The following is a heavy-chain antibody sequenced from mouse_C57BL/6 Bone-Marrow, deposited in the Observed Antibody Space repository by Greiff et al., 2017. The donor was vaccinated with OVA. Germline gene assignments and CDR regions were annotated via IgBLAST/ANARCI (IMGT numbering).Heavy chain of an antibody. CDR2: IDPSDSYT. V-gene: IGHV1-69*01. D-gene: IGHD4-1*01. Sequence: QVQLQQSGAELVMPGASVKLSCKASGYTFTSYWMHWVKQRPGQGLEWIGEIDPSDSYTNYNQKFKGKSTLTVDKSSSTAYMQLSSLTSEDSAVYYCARETNWAPYAMDYWGQGTSVTVSS. J-gene: IGHJ4*01. CDR1: GYTFTSYW. CDR3: ARETNWAPYAMDY.